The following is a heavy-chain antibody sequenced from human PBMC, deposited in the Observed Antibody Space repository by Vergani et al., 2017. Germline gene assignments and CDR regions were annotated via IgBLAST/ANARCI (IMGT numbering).Heavy chain of an antibody. Sequence: EVQLVETGGGLIQPGGSLRLSCAASGFTFSSNYMSWVRQAPGKGLEWVSVIYSGGSTYYADSVKGRFTISRDNSKNTLYLQMNSLRAEDTAVYYCASGDSSGYYYPAFDIWGQGTMVTVSS. CDR3: ASGDSSGYYYPAFDI. J-gene: IGHJ3*02. V-gene: IGHV3-53*02. CDR2: IYSGGST. CDR1: GFTFSSNY. D-gene: IGHD3-22*01.